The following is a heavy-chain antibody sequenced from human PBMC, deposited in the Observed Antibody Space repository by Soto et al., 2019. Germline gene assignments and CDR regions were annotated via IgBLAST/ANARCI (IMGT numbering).Heavy chain of an antibody. J-gene: IGHJ4*02. CDR3: AGALAAGDY. Sequence: ASVKVSCKSSRYTFTNYYIHLFRHSPGQGRECMARIDPNGGSTNYAQEFQGRVTLARDTFTNTVYMELSSLRSEDTAIYYCAGALAAGDYWGKGTLVTVSS. D-gene: IGHD6-13*01. CDR1: RYTFTNYY. V-gene: IGHV1-46*01. CDR2: IDPNGGST.